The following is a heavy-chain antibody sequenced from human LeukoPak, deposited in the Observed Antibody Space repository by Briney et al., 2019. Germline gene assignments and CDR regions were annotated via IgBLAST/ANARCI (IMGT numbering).Heavy chain of an antibody. Sequence: SETLSLTCTVSGGSISSFYWSWIRQPPRKGLEYIGYISYSWTTSYNPTLKTRVTISVDTSKNQVSLKLTSVTSADTAVYYCARDKGLPQAFDIWGQATMVTVSS. CDR1: GGSISSFY. CDR2: ISYSWTT. J-gene: IGHJ3*02. V-gene: IGHV4-59*01. CDR3: ARDKGLPQAFDI. D-gene: IGHD5/OR15-5a*01.